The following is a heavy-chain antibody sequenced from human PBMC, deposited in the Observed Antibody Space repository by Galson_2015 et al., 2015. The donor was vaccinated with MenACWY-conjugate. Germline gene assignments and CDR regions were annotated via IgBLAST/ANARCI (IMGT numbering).Heavy chain of an antibody. D-gene: IGHD3-10*01. CDR2: IYYSGST. CDR3: ARDREKITMVRGGLDY. V-gene: IGHV4-38-2*02. CDR1: GFTFSDYA. Sequence: LRLSCAVSGFTFSDYAMSWIRQPPGKGLEWIGSIYYSGSTYYNPSLKSRVTISVDTSKNQFSLKLSSVTAADTAVYYCARDREKITMVRGGLDYWGQGTLVTVSS. J-gene: IGHJ4*02.